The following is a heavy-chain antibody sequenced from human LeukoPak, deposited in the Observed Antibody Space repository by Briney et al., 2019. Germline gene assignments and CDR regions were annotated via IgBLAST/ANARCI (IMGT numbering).Heavy chain of an antibody. Sequence: SVKVSCKASGGTFSSYATSWVRQAPGQGLEWMGGIIPIFGTANYAQKFQGRVTITADESTSTAYMELNSLRAEDTAVYYCARDKAVGATPFDYWGQGTLVTVSS. CDR2: IIPIFGTA. D-gene: IGHD1-26*01. CDR3: ARDKAVGATPFDY. CDR1: GGTFSSYA. V-gene: IGHV1-69*13. J-gene: IGHJ4*02.